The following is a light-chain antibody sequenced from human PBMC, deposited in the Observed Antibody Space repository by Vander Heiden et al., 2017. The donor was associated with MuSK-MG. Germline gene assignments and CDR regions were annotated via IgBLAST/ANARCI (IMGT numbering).Light chain of an antibody. CDR1: QDISSW. V-gene: IGKV1-12*01. J-gene: IGKJ5*01. Sequence: DIQMTQSPSSVSASVGDRVTITCRASQDISSWLAWYQQKPGKVPKLLIYAASNLQSWVPSRFSGSGSGTDFTLTISSLQPEDFATYYCQQANSLPITFGQRTRLEIK. CDR3: QQANSLPIT. CDR2: AAS.